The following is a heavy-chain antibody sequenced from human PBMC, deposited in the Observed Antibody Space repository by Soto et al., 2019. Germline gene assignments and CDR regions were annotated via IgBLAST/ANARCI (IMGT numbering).Heavy chain of an antibody. CDR2: VFSSGST. D-gene: IGHD5-18*01. CDR1: GGSINTYY. CDR3: ARVPQRGYSLYSGITDV. J-gene: IGHJ6*04. V-gene: IGHV4-4*07. Sequence: SETLSLTCTVSGGSINTYYWNCIRQPAGKGLEWIGRVFSSGSTSHNPSLNVRVTMSVDMSKSQFSLRLSSVTAADTAVYYCARVPQRGYSLYSGITDVRGRGSTVTVSS.